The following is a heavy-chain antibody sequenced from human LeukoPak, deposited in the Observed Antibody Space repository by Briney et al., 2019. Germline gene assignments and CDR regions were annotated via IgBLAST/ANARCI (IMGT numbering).Heavy chain of an antibody. V-gene: IGHV4-39*07. J-gene: IGHJ6*03. CDR3: ARGAGYDFWSGYGYYMDV. CDR1: GGSISSSSYY. CDR2: INHSGST. D-gene: IGHD3-3*01. Sequence: SETLSLTCTVSGGSISSSSYYWSWIRQPPGKGLEWIGEINHSGSTNYNPSLKSRVTISVDTSKNQFSLKLSSVTAADTAVYYCARGAGYDFWSGYGYYMDVWGKGTTITVSS.